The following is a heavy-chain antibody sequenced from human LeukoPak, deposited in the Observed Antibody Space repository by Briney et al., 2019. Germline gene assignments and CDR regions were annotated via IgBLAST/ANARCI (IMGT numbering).Heavy chain of an antibody. J-gene: IGHJ5*02. V-gene: IGHV3-21*01. Sequence: GGSLRLSCAASGFTFSRYSMNWVRQAPGKGMEWVSSISSSSSYIYYADSVKGRFTISRDNAKNSLYLQMNSLRAEDTAVYYCARDLLLGYCSSTSCYEEWFDPWGQGTLVTVSS. CDR1: GFTFSRYS. CDR3: ARDLLLGYCSSTSCYEEWFDP. D-gene: IGHD2-2*01. CDR2: ISSSSSYI.